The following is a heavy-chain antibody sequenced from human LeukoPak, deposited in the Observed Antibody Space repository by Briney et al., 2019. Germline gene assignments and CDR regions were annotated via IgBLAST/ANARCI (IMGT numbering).Heavy chain of an antibody. J-gene: IGHJ4*02. CDR2: FEPEDGAT. V-gene: IGHV1-24*01. D-gene: IGHD3-3*01. CDR3: MIDYFDWSSWRSGNYF. CDR1: RYRLSSVS. Sequence: ASVTVSFTGSRYRLSSVSMHWVREAPGKGLEWMGGFEPEDGATIYAERFQGRITMTEDTSTDTAYMDLSRLTSEDTAVYYCMIDYFDWSSWRSGNYFWGQGTLVTVSS.